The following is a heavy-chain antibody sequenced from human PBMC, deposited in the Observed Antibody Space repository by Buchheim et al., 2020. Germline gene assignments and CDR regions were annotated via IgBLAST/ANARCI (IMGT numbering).Heavy chain of an antibody. CDR3: ARDSGRYVGILGWLSKAHSGGMDV. CDR2: INPNSGGP. CDR1: GYTFTGYY. D-gene: IGHD3-3*01. V-gene: IGHV1-2*04. J-gene: IGHJ6*02. Sequence: QVQLVQSGAEVKKPGASVKVSCKASGYTFTGYYMHWVRQAPGQGLEWMGWINPNSGGPNYAQKFQGWVTMTRDTSISTAYMELSRLRSDDTAVYYCARDSGRYVGILGWLSKAHSGGMDVWGQGTT.